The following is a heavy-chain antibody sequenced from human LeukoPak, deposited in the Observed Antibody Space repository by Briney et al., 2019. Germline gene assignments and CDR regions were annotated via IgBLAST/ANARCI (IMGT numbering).Heavy chain of an antibody. CDR3: AKSRRMVYAGKDY. V-gene: IGHV3-23*01. J-gene: IGHJ4*02. CDR2: ISGSGGNT. Sequence: GGSLRLSCAASGFTFSIYAMSWVRQAPGKGLEWVSAISGSGGNTYYADSVKGRFTISRDNSKNTLYLQMNSLRAEDTAVYYCAKSRRMVYAGKDYWGQGTLVTVSS. D-gene: IGHD2-8*01. CDR1: GFTFSIYA.